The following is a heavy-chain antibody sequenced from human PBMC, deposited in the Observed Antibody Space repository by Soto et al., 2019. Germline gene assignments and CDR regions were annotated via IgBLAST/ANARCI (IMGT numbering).Heavy chain of an antibody. CDR3: ARDLHYDFWSGYYNY. CDR2: IKQDGSEK. V-gene: IGHV3-7*03. J-gene: IGHJ4*02. Sequence: PGGSLRLSCAASGFTFSSYWMSWVRQAPGKGLEWVANIKQDGSEKYYVDSVKGRFTISRDNAKNSLYLQMNSLRAKDTAVYYCARDLHYDFWSGYYNYWGQGTLVTVSS. CDR1: GFTFSSYW. D-gene: IGHD3-3*01.